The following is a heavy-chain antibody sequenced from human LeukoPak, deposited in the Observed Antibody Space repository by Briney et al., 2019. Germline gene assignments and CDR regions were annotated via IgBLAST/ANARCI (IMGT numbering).Heavy chain of an antibody. J-gene: IGHJ4*02. V-gene: IGHV3-7*01. CDR2: INQGGSDK. CDR3: TRDRSRAEDD. Sequence: RGSLRLSCAASGFTFSGHWMSWVRQAPGKGLEWVANINQGGSDKYYVDSVKGRFTISRDNANNLLYLQMNSLRGEDTAVYYCTRDRSRAEDDWGQGTLVAVSS. CDR1: GFTFSGHW. D-gene: IGHD1-14*01.